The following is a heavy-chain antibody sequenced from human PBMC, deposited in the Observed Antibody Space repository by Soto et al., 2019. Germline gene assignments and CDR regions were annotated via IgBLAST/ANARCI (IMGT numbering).Heavy chain of an antibody. V-gene: IGHV2-5*01. Sequence: QITLKGSGPTLVKPTQTLTLTCTLSGISFSTSGVGLGWIRQTPGKALEWLAIVYWNDDKHYSQSLKSRLTITQDTSKNQAILTMTDMDPVDTATYYCACGLATLPVFAFDIWGQGTVVTVSS. CDR3: ACGLATLPVFAFDI. J-gene: IGHJ3*02. CDR1: GISFSTSGVG. CDR2: VYWNDDK. D-gene: IGHD3-9*01.